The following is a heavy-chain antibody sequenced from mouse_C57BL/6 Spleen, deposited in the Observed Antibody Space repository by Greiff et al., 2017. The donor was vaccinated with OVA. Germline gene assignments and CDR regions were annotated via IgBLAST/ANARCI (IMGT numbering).Heavy chain of an antibody. Sequence: EVQLVESGGGLVKPGGSLKLSCAASGFTFSSYTMSWVRQTPEKRLEWVATISGGGGNTYYPDSVKGRFTISRDNAKNTLYLQMSSLRSEDTALYYCARHYVYDYEGYFDVWGTGTTVTVSS. D-gene: IGHD2-4*01. CDR1: GFTFSSYT. CDR3: ARHYVYDYEGYFDV. V-gene: IGHV5-9*01. CDR2: ISGGGGNT. J-gene: IGHJ1*03.